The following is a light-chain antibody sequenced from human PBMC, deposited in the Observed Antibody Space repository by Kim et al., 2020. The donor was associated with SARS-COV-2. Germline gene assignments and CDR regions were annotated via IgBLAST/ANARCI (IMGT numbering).Light chain of an antibody. Sequence: PGEEAILFCRASQSVSTSFAWYQHKPGQAPRLLISGASTRAPGVPARFRGSGSETEFTLSISSLQSEDFAVYYCQQYSDWPQFGQGTKLEI. CDR2: GAS. J-gene: IGKJ2*01. CDR1: QSVSTS. CDR3: QQYSDWPQ. V-gene: IGKV3-15*01.